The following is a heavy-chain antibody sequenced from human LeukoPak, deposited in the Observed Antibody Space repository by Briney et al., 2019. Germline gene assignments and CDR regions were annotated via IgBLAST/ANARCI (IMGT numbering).Heavy chain of an antibody. CDR2: IYPGDSDA. CDR1: GYSFTSYW. J-gene: IGHJ4*02. Sequence: GESLKISCKGSGYSFTSYWIGWVRQMPGKGLEWMEIIYPGDSDARYSPSFQGQVTISADKSISTAYLQWSSLKASDTAMYYCARSIAAAGSYYFDYWGQGTLVTVSS. CDR3: ARSIAAAGSYYFDY. D-gene: IGHD6-13*01. V-gene: IGHV5-51*01.